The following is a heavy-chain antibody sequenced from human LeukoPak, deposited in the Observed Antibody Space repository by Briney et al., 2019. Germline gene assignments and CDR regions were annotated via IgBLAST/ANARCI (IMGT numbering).Heavy chain of an antibody. D-gene: IGHD6-6*01. Sequence: GGSLRLSCAASGFTFSNYWMHWVRQAPGKGLVWVSRINSDGSRTTYADSVKGRFTISRDNAKNTLYLQMHSLRAEDTAVYYCASLFLCYGCSSSSDTLNIWGQGTMVTVSS. CDR1: GFTFSNYW. CDR3: ASLFLCYGCSSSSDTLNI. V-gene: IGHV3-74*01. J-gene: IGHJ3*02. CDR2: INSDGSRT.